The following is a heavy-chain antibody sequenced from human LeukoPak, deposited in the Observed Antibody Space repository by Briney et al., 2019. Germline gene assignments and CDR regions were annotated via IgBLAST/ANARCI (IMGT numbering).Heavy chain of an antibody. CDR3: ATPYCSGGSCYAADAFDI. CDR2: ISSSGSTI. CDR1: GFTFSDYY. Sequence: GGSLRLSCAASGFTFSDYYMSWIRQAPGKGLEWVSYISSSGSTIYYADSVKGRFTISRDNAKNSLYLQMNSLRAEDTAVYYCATPYCSGGSCYAADAFDIWGQGTMVTVSS. D-gene: IGHD2-15*01. J-gene: IGHJ3*02. V-gene: IGHV3-11*04.